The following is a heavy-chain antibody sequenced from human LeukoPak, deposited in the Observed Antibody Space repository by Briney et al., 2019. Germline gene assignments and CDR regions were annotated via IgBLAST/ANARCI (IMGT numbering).Heavy chain of an antibody. D-gene: IGHD3-9*01. V-gene: IGHV6-1*01. J-gene: IGHJ4*02. Sequence: SQTLSLTCAISGDSVSSTSVAWNWIRQSPSRGLEWLGRTYYKSKWYNDYAVSVKSRITINPDTSKNQFSLQLNSVTPEDTAVYYCVRETLTIAGYDCWGQGALVTVPS. CDR2: TYYKSKWYN. CDR1: GDSVSSTSVA. CDR3: VRETLTIAGYDC.